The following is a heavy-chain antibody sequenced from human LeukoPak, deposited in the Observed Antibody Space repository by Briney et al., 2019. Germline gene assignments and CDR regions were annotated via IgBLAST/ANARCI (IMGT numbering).Heavy chain of an antibody. D-gene: IGHD3-22*01. J-gene: IGHJ5*02. CDR3: ARSLYYYDSSGYYVS. CDR1: GGTFSSYA. V-gene: IGHV1-69*05. Sequence: EASVKVSCKASGGTFSSYAISWVRQAPGQGLEWMGGIIPIFGTANYAQKFQGRVTITTDESTSTAYMELSSLRSEDTVVYYCARSLYYYDSSGYYVSWGQGTLVTVSS. CDR2: IIPIFGTA.